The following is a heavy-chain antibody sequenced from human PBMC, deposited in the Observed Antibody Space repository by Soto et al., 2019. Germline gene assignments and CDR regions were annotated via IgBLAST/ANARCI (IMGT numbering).Heavy chain of an antibody. CDR2: TFYRSNWYY. D-gene: IGHD5-12*01. J-gene: IGHJ4*01. CDR3: TLGHGSGYSDY. V-gene: IGHV6-1*01. Sequence: LETLSLTCAISGAGVSSNSAATNWIRQSPSRGLECLGRTFYRSNWYYHYAVSVESRITINPDTSKNQYSLQLNSVTPEDPGVDYCTLGHGSGYSDY. CDR1: GAGVSSNSAA.